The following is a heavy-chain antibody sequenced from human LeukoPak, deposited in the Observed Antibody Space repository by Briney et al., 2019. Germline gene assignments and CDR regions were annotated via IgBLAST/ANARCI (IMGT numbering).Heavy chain of an antibody. Sequence: GGSLRLSCAASGFTFSSYSMNWVRQAPGKGLEWVSYISGSGSNIYYADSVRGRFTISRDNAKNSLYLQMNSLRAEDTAVYYCARSTGELDYWGQGTLVTVSS. CDR3: ARSTGELDY. CDR1: GFTFSSYS. V-gene: IGHV3-48*04. D-gene: IGHD7-27*01. J-gene: IGHJ4*02. CDR2: ISGSGSNI.